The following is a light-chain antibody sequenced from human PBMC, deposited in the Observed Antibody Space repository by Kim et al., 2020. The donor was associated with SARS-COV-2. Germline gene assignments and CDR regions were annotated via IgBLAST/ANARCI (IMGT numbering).Light chain of an antibody. CDR3: QQRTNWL. CDR2: DIS. Sequence: TLSLSPGESATLSCSASQTVRSSFAWYQQKPGQPPRLLIYDISNRATGIPARFSGSGSGTDFTLTISSLEPEDSAVYYCQQRTNWLFGQGTKLEI. V-gene: IGKV3-11*01. J-gene: IGKJ2*01. CDR1: QTVRSS.